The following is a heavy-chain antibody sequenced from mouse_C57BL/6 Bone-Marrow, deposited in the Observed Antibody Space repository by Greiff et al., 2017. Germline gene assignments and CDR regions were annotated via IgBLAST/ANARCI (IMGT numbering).Heavy chain of an antibody. J-gene: IGHJ2*01. CDR1: GYTFTDYN. CDR3: ARFPDYGSSVYYFDY. CDR2: INPNNGGT. V-gene: IGHV1-18*01. D-gene: IGHD1-1*01. Sequence: EVQLQQSGPELVKPGASVKIPCKASGYTFTDYNMDWVKQSHGKSLEWIGDINPNNGGTIYNQKFKGKATLTVDKSSSTAYMELRSLTSEDTAVYYCARFPDYGSSVYYFDYWGQGTTLTVSS.